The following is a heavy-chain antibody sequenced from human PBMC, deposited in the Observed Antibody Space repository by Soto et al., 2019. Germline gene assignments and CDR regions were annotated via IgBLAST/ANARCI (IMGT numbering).Heavy chain of an antibody. CDR1: GFTFSSYA. V-gene: IGHV3-64*01. CDR3: ARGDFWSGYYPPGIAFDI. CDR2: ISSNGGST. Sequence: GGSLRLSCAASGFTFSSYAMHWVRQAPGKGLEYVSAISSNGGSTYYANSVKGRFTISRDNSKNTLYLQMGSLRAEDMAVYYCARGDFWSGYYPPGIAFDIWGQGTMVTVSS. D-gene: IGHD3-3*01. J-gene: IGHJ3*02.